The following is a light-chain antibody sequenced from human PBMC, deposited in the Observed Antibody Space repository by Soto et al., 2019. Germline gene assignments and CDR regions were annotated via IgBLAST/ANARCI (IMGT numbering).Light chain of an antibody. CDR3: QQYNNWPPWT. CDR2: GAS. J-gene: IGKJ1*01. V-gene: IGKV3-15*01. Sequence: EIVMTQSPATLSLSPGERATLSCRASQTVNSNLVWYQQKPGQAPRLLISGASTRAPGIPARFFGSGSGTEFSLIITSLQSEDFAVYYCQQYNNWPPWTFGQGTRVEI. CDR1: QTVNSN.